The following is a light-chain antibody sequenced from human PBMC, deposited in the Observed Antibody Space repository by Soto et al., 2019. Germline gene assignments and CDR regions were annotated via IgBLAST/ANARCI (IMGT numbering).Light chain of an antibody. CDR2: DVS. V-gene: IGLV2-14*01. CDR3: SSFTSSTTRI. CDR1: SSDVGGYNY. J-gene: IGLJ2*01. Sequence: QSALTQPASVSGSPGQSITISCTGTSSDVGGYNYVSWHQQYPGKAPKLMIYDVSNRPSGVSNRFSGSKSGNTASLTISGLQAEDAADYYCSSFTSSTTRIFAGGTKLTVL.